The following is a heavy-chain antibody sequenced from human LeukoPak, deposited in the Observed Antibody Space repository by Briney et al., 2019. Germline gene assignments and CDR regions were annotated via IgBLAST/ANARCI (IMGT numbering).Heavy chain of an antibody. Sequence: ASAKVSCKASGYTFTSYGISWVRQAPGQGLEWMGWISAYNGNTNYAQKLQGRVTITRNTSISTAYMELSSLRSEDTAVYYCARDRELLRFYNWFDPWGQGTLVTVSS. D-gene: IGHD1-26*01. CDR1: GYTFTSYG. CDR3: ARDRELLRFYNWFDP. V-gene: IGHV1-18*01. CDR2: ISAYNGNT. J-gene: IGHJ5*02.